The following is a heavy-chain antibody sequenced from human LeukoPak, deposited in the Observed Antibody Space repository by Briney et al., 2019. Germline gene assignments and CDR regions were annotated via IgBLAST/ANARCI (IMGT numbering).Heavy chain of an antibody. D-gene: IGHD6-19*01. CDR2: ISSSGSTI. J-gene: IGHJ3*02. Sequence: GGSLRLSCAASGFTFSSYEMNWVRQAPGKGLEWVSYISSSGSTIYYADSVKGRFTISRHNAKNSLYLQMNSLRAEDTAVYYCARASSGWANNAFDIWGQGTMVTVSS. CDR3: ARASSGWANNAFDI. V-gene: IGHV3-48*03. CDR1: GFTFSSYE.